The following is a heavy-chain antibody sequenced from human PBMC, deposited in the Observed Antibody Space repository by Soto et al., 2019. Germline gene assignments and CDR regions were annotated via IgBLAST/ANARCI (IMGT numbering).Heavy chain of an antibody. J-gene: IGHJ4*02. CDR2: ISYDGSNK. CDR3: AKGRPIAVAGFDY. D-gene: IGHD6-19*01. V-gene: IGHV3-30*18. Sequence: GGSLRLSCAASGFTFSSYGMHWVRQAPGKGLEWVAVISYDGSNKYYADSVKGRFTISRDNSKNTLYLQMNSLRAEDTAVYYCAKGRPIAVAGFDYWGQGTLVTVSS. CDR1: GFTFSSYG.